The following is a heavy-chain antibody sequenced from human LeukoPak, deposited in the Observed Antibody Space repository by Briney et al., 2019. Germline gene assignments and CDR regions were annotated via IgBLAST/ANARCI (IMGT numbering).Heavy chain of an antibody. CDR2: IIPIFCTA. J-gene: IGHJ4*02. D-gene: IGHD3-22*01. Sequence: SVTVSCKASGGTFSSYAMSWVRQAPGQGLEWMGGIIPIFCTANYAQKFQGRVTITADESTSTAYMELSSLRSEDTAVYYCARDVYYYDSSGSAAYWGQGTLVTVSS. CDR3: ARDVYYYDSSGSAAY. CDR1: GGTFSSYA. V-gene: IGHV1-69*13.